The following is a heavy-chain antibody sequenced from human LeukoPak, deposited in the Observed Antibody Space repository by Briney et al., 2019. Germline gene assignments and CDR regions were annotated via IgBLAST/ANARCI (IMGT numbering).Heavy chain of an antibody. D-gene: IGHD1-7*01. CDR1: GGTFSSYA. J-gene: IGHJ5*02. V-gene: IGHV1-69*05. CDR2: IIPIFGTA. CDR3: ARDNYAGADWFDP. Sequence: ASVKVSCKASGGTFSSYAISWVRQAPGQGLEWMGGIIPIFGTANYAQKFQGRVTITTDESTSTAYMELSSLRSEDTAVYYCARDNYAGADWFDPWGQGTLVTVSS.